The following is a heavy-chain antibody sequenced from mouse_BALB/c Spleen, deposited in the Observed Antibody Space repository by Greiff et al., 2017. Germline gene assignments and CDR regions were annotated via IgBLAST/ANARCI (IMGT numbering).Heavy chain of an antibody. V-gene: IGHV1S34*01. CDR3: ARSLYYYGSHYYAMDY. Sequence: LVKTGASVKISCKASGYSFTGYYMHWVKQSHGKSLEWIGYISCYNGATSYNQKFKGKATFTVDTSSSTAYMQFNSLTSEDSAVYYCARSLYYYGSHYYAMDYWGQGTSVTVSS. CDR1: GYSFTGYY. CDR2: ISCYNGAT. J-gene: IGHJ4*01. D-gene: IGHD1-1*01.